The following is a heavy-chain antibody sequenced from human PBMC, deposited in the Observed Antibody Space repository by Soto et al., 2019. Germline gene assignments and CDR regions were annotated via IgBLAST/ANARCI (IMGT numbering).Heavy chain of an antibody. J-gene: IGHJ4*02. CDR3: ARDFDYYDSSGYYYVDDY. CDR1: GYTFTSYG. V-gene: IGHV1-18*01. D-gene: IGHD3-22*01. Sequence: ASVKVSCKASGYTFTSYGISWVRQAPGQGLEWMGWISAYNGNTNYAQKLQGRVTMTTDTSTSTAYMELRSLRSDDTAVYYCARDFDYYDSSGYYYVDDYWGQGTLVTAPQ. CDR2: ISAYNGNT.